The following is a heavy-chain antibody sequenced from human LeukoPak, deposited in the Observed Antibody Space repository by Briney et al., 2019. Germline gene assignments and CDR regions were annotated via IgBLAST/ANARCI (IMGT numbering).Heavy chain of an antibody. CDR2: IYSGGST. Sequence: GGSLRLSCAASGFTVSSNYMSWVRQAPGKGLEWVSVIYSGGSTYYADSVKGRFTISRDNSMNTLYLQMNSLRAEDTAVYYCARAVAGGEYYFDYWGQGTLVTVSS. D-gene: IGHD3-10*01. CDR3: ARAVAGGEYYFDY. J-gene: IGHJ4*02. V-gene: IGHV3-66*02. CDR1: GFTVSSNY.